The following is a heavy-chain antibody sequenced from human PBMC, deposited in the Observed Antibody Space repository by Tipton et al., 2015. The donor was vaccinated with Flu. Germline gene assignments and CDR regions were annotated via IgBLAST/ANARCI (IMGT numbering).Heavy chain of an antibody. V-gene: IGHV4-4*07. D-gene: IGHD5-12*01. J-gene: IGHJ3*02. CDR3: ARDLRGYSGYTGGDGFDI. Sequence: LSCTVSGGSISKSYWSWLRQPAGKGLQWIGRISTSGSTNYNASLESRVTMSRDTSRNQISLRLRSATAADTALYFCARDLRGYSGYTGGDGFDIWGRGIMVIVSS. CDR2: ISTSGST. CDR1: GGSISKSY.